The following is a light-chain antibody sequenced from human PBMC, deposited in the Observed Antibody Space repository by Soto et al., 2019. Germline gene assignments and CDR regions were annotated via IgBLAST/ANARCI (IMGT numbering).Light chain of an antibody. CDR2: KAS. J-gene: IGKJ2*01. Sequence: DVEMTQSPSTLPTSIGDRVTINCRASQNVSNWLAWYQQKPGKAPKLLIYKASRLESGVPSRFSASGSGTDFTLTSNSLQSDDFATDFCQQYSNESTFGQGTKLEIK. CDR3: QQYSNEST. V-gene: IGKV1-5*03. CDR1: QNVSNW.